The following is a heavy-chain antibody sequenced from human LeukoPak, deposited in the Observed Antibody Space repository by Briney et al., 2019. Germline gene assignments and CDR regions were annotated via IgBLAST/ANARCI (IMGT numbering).Heavy chain of an antibody. CDR2: IYYSGST. CDR1: GGSISSSSYY. J-gene: IGHJ5*02. V-gene: IGHV4-39*07. Sequence: PSETLSLTCTVSGGSISSSSYYWGWIRQPPGKGLEWIGSIYYSGSTYYNPSLKSRVTISVDTSKNQFSLKLSSVTAADTAVYYCAPLWFGELLSRGNWFDPWGQGTLVTVSS. D-gene: IGHD3-10*01. CDR3: APLWFGELLSRGNWFDP.